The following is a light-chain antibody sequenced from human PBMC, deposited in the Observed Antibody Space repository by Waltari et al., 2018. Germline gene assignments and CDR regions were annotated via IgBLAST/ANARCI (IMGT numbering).Light chain of an antibody. CDR1: QTIDRW. J-gene: IGKJ4*02. CDR3: QHYDAYSAT. V-gene: IGKV1-5*03. Sequence: DIQLPQSPSPLSASVGDSVTSTCRASQTIDRWLAWYQQKPGKVPKLLIYKTSILESGVPSRFSGGGSGTEFTLTIASLQPDDFATYYCQHYDAYSATFGRGTKLEIK. CDR2: KTS.